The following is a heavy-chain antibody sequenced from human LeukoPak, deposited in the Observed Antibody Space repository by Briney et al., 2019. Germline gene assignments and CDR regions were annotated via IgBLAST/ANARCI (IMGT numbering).Heavy chain of an antibody. CDR1: GFTFSNYA. V-gene: IGHV3-23*01. CDR2: ISPSGDIK. Sequence: PGGSLRLSYAASGFTFSNYAMNWVRQAPGKGLEWVSGISPSGDIKYYVDSVKGRFTVSRDNSKNTLYLQINSLRDEDTAVYYCAKDDAWLQYNDWGQGTLVTVSS. D-gene: IGHD5-24*01. CDR3: AKDDAWLQYND. J-gene: IGHJ4*02.